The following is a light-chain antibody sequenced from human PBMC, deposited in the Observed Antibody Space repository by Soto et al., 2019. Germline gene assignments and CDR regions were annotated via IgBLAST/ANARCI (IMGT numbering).Light chain of an antibody. V-gene: IGKV1-33*01. CDR3: QQYDNLPLT. CDR1: QDISKY. Sequence: DIQMTQSPSSLSASVGDRITITCQASQDISKYLNWYQHKPGKAPKLLISDASNFETGVPSRFSGSGSGTEFTFTISSLQPEDIATYYCQQYDNLPLTFGGGTKVDIK. CDR2: DAS. J-gene: IGKJ4*01.